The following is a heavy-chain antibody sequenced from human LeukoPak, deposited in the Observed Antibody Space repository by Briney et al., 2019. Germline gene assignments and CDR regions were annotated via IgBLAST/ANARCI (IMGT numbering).Heavy chain of an antibody. Sequence: PGGSLRLSCAASGFTFSSYAMNWVRQAPGKGLEWVSSISSSSSYIYYADSVKGRFTISRDNAKNSLYLQMNSLRAEDTGVYYCARSELGYYYYYMDVWGKGTTVTVSS. CDR1: GFTFSSYA. CDR2: ISSSSSYI. D-gene: IGHD7-27*01. CDR3: ARSELGYYYYYMDV. J-gene: IGHJ6*03. V-gene: IGHV3-21*01.